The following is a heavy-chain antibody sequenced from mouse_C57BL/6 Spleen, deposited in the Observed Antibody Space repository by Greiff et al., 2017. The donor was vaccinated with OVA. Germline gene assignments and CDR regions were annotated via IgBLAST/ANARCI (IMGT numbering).Heavy chain of an antibody. Sequence: QVQLKESGPGLVAPSQRLSITCTVSGFSLTSYGVHWVRQPPGKGLEWLVVIWSDGSTTYNSALKSRLSISKDNSKSQVFLKMNSLQTDDTAMYYCARHGYKGYYFDYWGQGTTLTVSS. CDR1: GFSLTSYG. CDR2: IWSDGST. CDR3: ARHGYKGYYFDY. D-gene: IGHD1-2*01. J-gene: IGHJ2*01. V-gene: IGHV2-6-1*01.